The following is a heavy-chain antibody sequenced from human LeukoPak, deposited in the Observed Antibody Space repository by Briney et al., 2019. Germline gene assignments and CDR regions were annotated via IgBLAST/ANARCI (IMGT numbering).Heavy chain of an antibody. CDR3: AKDRGGATSGGYFDS. J-gene: IGHJ4*02. CDR2: TWYDGSNK. CDR1: GFTFSSYG. Sequence: GRSLRLSCAASGFTFSSYGMHWVRQAPGKGLEWVAVTWYDGSNKYYADSVKGRFTISRDISKSTLYLQMNSLRVEDTAVYYCAKDRGGATSGGYFDSWGQGTLVTVSS. V-gene: IGHV3-33*06. D-gene: IGHD1-26*01.